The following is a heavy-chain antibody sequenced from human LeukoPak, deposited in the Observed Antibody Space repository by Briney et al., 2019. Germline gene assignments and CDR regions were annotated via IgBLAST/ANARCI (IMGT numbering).Heavy chain of an antibody. J-gene: IGHJ4*02. CDR3: AKYSRTGDPFDY. V-gene: IGHV3-23*01. Sequence: GSLRLSFAVSGFNFRTYAMMLVRQTPGKGLGWVSTIGQIDNTYYADSVKGRLTISRDTSKNTLYLQMNSLRGEDTAIYFCAKYSRTGDPFDYWGQGTLVAVSS. CDR1: GFNFRTYA. CDR2: IGQIDNT. D-gene: IGHD7-27*01.